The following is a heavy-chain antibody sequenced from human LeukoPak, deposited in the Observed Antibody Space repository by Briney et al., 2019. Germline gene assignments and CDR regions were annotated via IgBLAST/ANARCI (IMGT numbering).Heavy chain of an antibody. V-gene: IGHV1-46*01. Sequence: ASVKVSCKASGYTFTGYYMHWVRQAPGQGLEWMGIINPSGGSTSYAQKFQGRVTMTRDMSTSTVYMELSSLRSEDTAVYYCAREDYYGSGSEGHYFDYWGQGTLVTVSS. D-gene: IGHD3-10*01. CDR1: GYTFTGYY. J-gene: IGHJ4*02. CDR3: AREDYYGSGSEGHYFDY. CDR2: INPSGGST.